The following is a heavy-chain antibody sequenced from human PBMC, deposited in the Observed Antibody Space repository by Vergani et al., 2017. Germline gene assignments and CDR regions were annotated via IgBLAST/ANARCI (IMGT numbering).Heavy chain of an antibody. V-gene: IGHV4-61*02. CDR3: ARDSWTSELRGVYWFDT. CDR2: IYVSGIT. Sequence: QVQLQESGPGLVKPSQTLSLTCTVSGASINNDFYYWHWIRQPAGKGLEWIGRIYVSGITDYNSSLQSRVSRSVDTSKNQFSLTLTSVTAADTAVYYCARDSWTSELRGVYWFDTWGQGTLVSVSS. D-gene: IGHD3-10*01. J-gene: IGHJ5*02. CDR1: GASINNDFYY.